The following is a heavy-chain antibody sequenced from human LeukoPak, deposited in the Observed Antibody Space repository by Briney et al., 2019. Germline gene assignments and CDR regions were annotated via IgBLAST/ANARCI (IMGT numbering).Heavy chain of an antibody. V-gene: IGHV4-59*08. CDR2: IYYSGST. CDR1: GGSIFSYY. J-gene: IGHJ4*02. CDR3: ARHLNNCGDDCYIFDY. Sequence: SETLSLTCTVSGGSIFSYYWSWIRQPPGKGLEWMGYIYYSGSTNYNPSLKSRVTISVDTSKNQFSLRVSSVSAADTAVYYCARHLNNCGDDCYIFDYWGQGTLVTVSS. D-gene: IGHD2-21*01.